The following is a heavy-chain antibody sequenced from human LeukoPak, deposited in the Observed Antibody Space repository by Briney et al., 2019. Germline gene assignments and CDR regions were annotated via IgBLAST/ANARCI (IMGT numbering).Heavy chain of an antibody. Sequence: GGSLRLSRAASGFTFSSYAMSWVRQAPGKGLEWVSAISGSGGSTYYADSVKGRFTISRDNSKNTLYLQMNSLRAEDTAVYYCAKDDKRFGESYDAFDIWGQGTMVTVSS. D-gene: IGHD3-10*01. J-gene: IGHJ3*02. V-gene: IGHV3-23*01. CDR1: GFTFSSYA. CDR2: ISGSGGST. CDR3: AKDDKRFGESYDAFDI.